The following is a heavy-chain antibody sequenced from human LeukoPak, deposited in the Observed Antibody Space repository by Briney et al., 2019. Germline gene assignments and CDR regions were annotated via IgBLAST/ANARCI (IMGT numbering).Heavy chain of an antibody. CDR1: GFTFTKYS. J-gene: IGHJ4*02. V-gene: IGHV3-48*04. Sequence: GEPLRLSCAASGFTFTKYSMNWVRQAPGKGLEWVSYINSGSYSIYYADSVKGRFTISRDNAKGSVYLQMNSLRAEDTAVYYCARDLGGYNFDYWGQGTLVTVSS. D-gene: IGHD5-24*01. CDR3: ARDLGGYNFDY. CDR2: INSGSYSI.